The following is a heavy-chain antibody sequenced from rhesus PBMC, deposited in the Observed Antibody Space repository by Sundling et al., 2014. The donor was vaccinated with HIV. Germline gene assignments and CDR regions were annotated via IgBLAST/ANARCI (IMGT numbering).Heavy chain of an antibody. D-gene: IGHD5-24*01. CDR1: GFTFSSYD. J-gene: IGHJ4*01. CDR3: ATPVDTVGTVTPDY. CDR2: ISSGGGTT. V-gene: IGHV3S42*01. Sequence: EVQLVESGGGLVQPGGSLRLSCAASGFTFSSYDMYLVRQAPGKGLEWISGISSGGGTTYYADSVKGRFTISRDNSKTTFSLQMNSLTTEDTAVYYCATPVDTVGTVTPDYWGQGVLVTVSS.